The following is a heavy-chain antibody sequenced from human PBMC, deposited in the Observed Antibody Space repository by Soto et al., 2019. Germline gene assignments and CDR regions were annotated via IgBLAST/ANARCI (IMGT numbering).Heavy chain of an antibody. CDR1: GITFSSYG. V-gene: IGHV3-30*18. CDR3: AKDRQYCSGGSCYYVDV. J-gene: IGHJ6*03. D-gene: IGHD2-15*01. Sequence: GGSLRLSCTASGITFSSYGMHWVRQAPGKGLEWVAVISYDGSNKYYADSVKGRFTISRDNSENTLYLQMSSLRAEDTAVYYCAKDRQYCSGGSCYYVDVWGKGTTVTVSS. CDR2: ISYDGSNK.